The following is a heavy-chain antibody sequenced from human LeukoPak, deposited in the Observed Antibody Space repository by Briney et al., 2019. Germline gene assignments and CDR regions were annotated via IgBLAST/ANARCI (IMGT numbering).Heavy chain of an antibody. CDR3: ARGGYYYGMDI. CDR1: GFTFSSYS. CDR2: ISSSTSTT. V-gene: IGHV3-48*04. Sequence: PGRSLRLSCAASGFTFSSYSMNWVRQAPGKGLDWVSSISSSTSTTYYADSVKGRFTISRDNAKNTLYLQMNSLRAEDTAVYYCARGGYYYGMDIWGQGTTVTVSS. J-gene: IGHJ6*02.